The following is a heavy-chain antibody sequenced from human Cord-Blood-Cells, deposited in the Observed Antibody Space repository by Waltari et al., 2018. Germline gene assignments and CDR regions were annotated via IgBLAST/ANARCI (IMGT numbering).Heavy chain of an antibody. CDR1: GYSFTSYW. J-gene: IGHJ3*02. CDR3: ASPSGGITIFGVVKPFI. D-gene: IGHD3-3*01. CDR2: LYPVDSDT. Sequence: EVQLVPSGAEVKQPGESLKISCKGSGYSFTSYWIGWGRQIPGKGLEWMGFLYPVDSDTGYSPSFQGQFTIAANNSSSTAYRQWSSLKASDTAMYYCASPSGGITIFGVVKPFIWGQGTMVTVSS. V-gene: IGHV5-51*01.